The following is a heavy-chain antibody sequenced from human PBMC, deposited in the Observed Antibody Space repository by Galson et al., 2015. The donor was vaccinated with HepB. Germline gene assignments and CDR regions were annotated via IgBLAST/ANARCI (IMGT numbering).Heavy chain of an antibody. J-gene: IGHJ4*02. Sequence: SLRLSCAASGFTVSSNYMSWVRQAPGMGLEWVSVIYSGGSTYYADSVKGRFTISRDNSKNTLYLQMNSLRAEDTAVYYCARDPGNGIGYFDYWGQGTLVTVSS. CDR2: IYSGGST. CDR3: ARDPGNGIGYFDY. D-gene: IGHD3-10*01. CDR1: GFTVSSNY. V-gene: IGHV3-53*01.